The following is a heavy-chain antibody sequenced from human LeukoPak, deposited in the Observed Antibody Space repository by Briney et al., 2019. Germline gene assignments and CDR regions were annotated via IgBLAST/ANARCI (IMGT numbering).Heavy chain of an antibody. CDR3: RPARPMVEIQAPRPDY. Sequence: GGSLRLSCAASGFTFSSYAMSWVRQAPGKGLEWVSAISGSGGSTYYADSVKGRFTISRDNSKNTLYLQMNSLRAEDTAVYYCRPARPMVEIQAPRPDYGGQGPLVTASS. J-gene: IGHJ4*02. D-gene: IGHD2-15*01. CDR1: GFTFSSYA. CDR2: ISGSGGST. V-gene: IGHV3-23*01.